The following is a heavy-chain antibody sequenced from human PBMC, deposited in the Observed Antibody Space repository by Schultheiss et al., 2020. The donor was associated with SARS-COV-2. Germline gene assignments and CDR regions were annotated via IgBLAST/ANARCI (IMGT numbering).Heavy chain of an antibody. V-gene: IGHV2-5*01. CDR3: AHSDSLGYCSGSDCFLKRFDP. CDR1: GFSLITSGVG. D-gene: IGHD2-15*01. CDR2: IYWNDDK. J-gene: IGHJ5*02. Sequence: SGPTLVKPTQTLTLTCTFSGFSLITSGVGVGWIRQPPGKALEWLALIYWNDDKRYSPSLQSRVTITKDTSKNQVVLTMANMDPVDTATYYWAHSDSLGYCSGSDCFLKRFDPWGQGTLVTVSS.